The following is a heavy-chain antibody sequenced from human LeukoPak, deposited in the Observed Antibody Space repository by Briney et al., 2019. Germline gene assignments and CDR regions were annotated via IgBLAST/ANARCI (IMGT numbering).Heavy chain of an antibody. Sequence: TSETLSLTCTVSGGSISSYYWSWIRQPPGKGLEWIGYIYYSGSTNYNPSLKSRVTISVDTSKNQFSLKLSSVTAADTAVYYCARNRGSTVITDHYYYYYMDVWGKGTTVTVSS. V-gene: IGHV4-59*12. J-gene: IGHJ6*03. D-gene: IGHD4-11*01. CDR1: GGSISSYY. CDR2: IYYSGST. CDR3: ARNRGSTVITDHYYYYYMDV.